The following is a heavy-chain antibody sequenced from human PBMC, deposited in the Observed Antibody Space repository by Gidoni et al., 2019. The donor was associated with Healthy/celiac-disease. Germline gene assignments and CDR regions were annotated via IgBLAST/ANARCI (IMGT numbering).Heavy chain of an antibody. V-gene: IGHV3-15*01. Sequence: VGRIKSKTDGGTTDYAAPVKGRFTISRDDSKNTLYLQMNSLKTEDTAVYYCTTRPRVATGPRFDYWGQGTLVTVSS. J-gene: IGHJ4*02. CDR3: TTRPRVATGPRFDY. D-gene: IGHD5-12*01. CDR2: IKSKTDGGTT.